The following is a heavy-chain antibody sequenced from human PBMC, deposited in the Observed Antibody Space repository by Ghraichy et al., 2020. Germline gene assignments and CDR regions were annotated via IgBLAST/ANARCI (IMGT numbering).Heavy chain of an antibody. V-gene: IGHV3-23*01. Sequence: GGSLRLSCAASGFTFSSYAMSWVRQAPGRGLEWVSVISSSCGGIYYADSVKGRFTISRDNSKNTLYVQMNSLRAEVTAVYYCAKDAPIDSSHTGGIDNWGQGTLVTVSS. CDR1: GFTFSSYA. J-gene: IGHJ4*02. D-gene: IGHD3-16*01. CDR3: AKDAPIDSSHTGGIDN. CDR2: ISSSCGGI.